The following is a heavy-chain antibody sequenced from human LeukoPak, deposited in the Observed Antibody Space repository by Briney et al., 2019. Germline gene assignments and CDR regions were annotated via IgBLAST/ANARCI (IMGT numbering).Heavy chain of an antibody. J-gene: IGHJ4*02. Sequence: PGGSLRLSCEASGFSFSSYSMNWVRQAPWKGLEWVSSISSTSSYIYYADSVKGRFTISRDNAKNSLYLQMNSLRAEDTAVYYCARDLGFTMVRGADVVYWGQGTLVTVSS. D-gene: IGHD3-10*01. CDR2: ISSTSSYI. CDR3: ARDLGFTMVRGADVVY. V-gene: IGHV3-21*01. CDR1: GFSFSSYS.